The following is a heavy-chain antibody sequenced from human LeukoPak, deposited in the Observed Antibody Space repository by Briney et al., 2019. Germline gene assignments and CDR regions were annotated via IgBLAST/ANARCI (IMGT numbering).Heavy chain of an antibody. Sequence: GASVKVSCKASGYTFTSYYMHWVRQAPGQGLEWMGIINPSGGSTSYAQKFQGRVTMTRDTSTSTVYMELSSLRSEDTAVYYCARDSQGDYYDSSGIPYYWGKGTLVTVSS. D-gene: IGHD3-22*01. V-gene: IGHV1-46*01. CDR3: ARDSQGDYYDSSGIPYY. CDR2: INPSGGST. CDR1: GYTFTSYY. J-gene: IGHJ4*02.